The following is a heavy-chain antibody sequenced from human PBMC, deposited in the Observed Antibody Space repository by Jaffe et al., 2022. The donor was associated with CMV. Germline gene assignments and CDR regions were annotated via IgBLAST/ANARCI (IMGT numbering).Heavy chain of an antibody. D-gene: IGHD3-10*01. J-gene: IGHJ6*03. CDR1: GFTFSDYY. V-gene: IGHV3-11*06. CDR2: ISSSSSYT. CDR3: ARRPGSPIWQEDYYMDV. Sequence: QVQLVESGGGLVKPGGSLRLSCAASGFTFSDYYMSWIRQAPGKGLEWVSYISSSSSYTNYADSVKGRFTISRDNAKNSLYLQMNSLRAEDTAVYYCARRPGSPIWQEDYYMDVWGKGTTVTVSS.